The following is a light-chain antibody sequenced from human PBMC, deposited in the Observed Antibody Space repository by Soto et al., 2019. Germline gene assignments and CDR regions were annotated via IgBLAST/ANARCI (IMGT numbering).Light chain of an antibody. CDR1: QTISSW. V-gene: IGKV1-5*03. J-gene: IGKJ4*01. Sequence: DIQMTQSPSTLSGSVGDRVTMTCRASQTISSWLAWYQQKPGKAPKLLIYKASTLESGVPSRFSGSGSGTEFTLTISSLQADDFAIYYCQQYNGYRLAFGGGTKVDIK. CDR3: QQYNGYRLA. CDR2: KAS.